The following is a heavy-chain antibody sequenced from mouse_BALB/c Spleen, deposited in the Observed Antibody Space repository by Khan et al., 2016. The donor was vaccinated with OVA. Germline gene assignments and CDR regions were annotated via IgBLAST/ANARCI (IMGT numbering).Heavy chain of an antibody. J-gene: IGHJ4*01. Sequence: QVQLKESGPGLVAPSQSLSITCTISGFSLTSYGIHWVRQPPGKGLEWLVVIWSDGSTTYNSTLKSRLSITKDNSKSQVFLKMNSRQTDDTAMYYCARQPYYHYYVMDYWGQGTSVTVSS. CDR3: ARQPYYHYYVMDY. CDR2: IWSDGST. CDR1: GFSLTSYG. V-gene: IGHV2-6-1*01. D-gene: IGHD2-10*01.